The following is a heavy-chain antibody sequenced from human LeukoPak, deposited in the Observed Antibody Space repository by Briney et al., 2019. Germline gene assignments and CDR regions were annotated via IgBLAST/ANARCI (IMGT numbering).Heavy chain of an antibody. Sequence: PSETLSLTCTVSGASIGSYYWSWIRQAPGKGLEWIGYRDKGGWSKFNPSLESRVSISVDMSENQFSLKVTSVSAADTAVYYCAGGVAVVGAADYWGQGTLVTVSS. CDR3: AGGVAVVGAADY. J-gene: IGHJ4*02. D-gene: IGHD6-13*01. CDR1: GASIGSYY. V-gene: IGHV4-59*01. CDR2: RDKGGWS.